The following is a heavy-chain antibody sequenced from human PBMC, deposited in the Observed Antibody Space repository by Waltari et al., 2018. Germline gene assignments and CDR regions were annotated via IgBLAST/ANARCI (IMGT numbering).Heavy chain of an antibody. CDR2: IYYSGST. CDR3: ARGLTYSSGWYGYYYGMDV. Sequence: QLQLQESGPGLVKPSETLSLTCTVSGGSISSSSYYWGWIRQPPGKGLEWIGSIYYSGSTYYNPSLKSRVTISVDTSKNQFSLKLSSVTAADTAVYYCARGLTYSSGWYGYYYGMDVWGQGTTVTVSS. J-gene: IGHJ6*02. D-gene: IGHD6-19*01. V-gene: IGHV4-39*01. CDR1: GGSISSSSYY.